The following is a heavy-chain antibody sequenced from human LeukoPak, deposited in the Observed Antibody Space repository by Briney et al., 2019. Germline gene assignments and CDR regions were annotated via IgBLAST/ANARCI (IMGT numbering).Heavy chain of an antibody. CDR1: GFTVSSNY. Sequence: PGGSLRLSCAASGFTVSSNYMSWVRQAPGKGLEWVSVIYSGGNTYYADSVQGRFTISRDNSKNTVYLQMNSLRAEDTAVYYCARETSNSGVWATGYWGQGTLVTVSS. J-gene: IGHJ4*02. D-gene: IGHD4-4*01. CDR3: ARETSNSGVWATGY. V-gene: IGHV3-66*01. CDR2: IYSGGNT.